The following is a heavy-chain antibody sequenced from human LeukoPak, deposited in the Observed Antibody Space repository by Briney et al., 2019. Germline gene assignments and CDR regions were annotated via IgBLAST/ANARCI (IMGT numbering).Heavy chain of an antibody. D-gene: IGHD4-17*01. J-gene: IGHJ6*03. CDR2: IYYSGST. V-gene: IGHV4-59*12. Sequence: SETLSLTCTVSGGSISSYYWSWIRQPPGKGLEWIGYIYYSGSTNYNPSLKSRVTISVDTSKNQFSLKLSSVTAADTAVYYCARGRGTTVTYYYYYMDVWGKGTTVTVSS. CDR3: ARGRGTTVTYYYYYMDV. CDR1: GGSISSYY.